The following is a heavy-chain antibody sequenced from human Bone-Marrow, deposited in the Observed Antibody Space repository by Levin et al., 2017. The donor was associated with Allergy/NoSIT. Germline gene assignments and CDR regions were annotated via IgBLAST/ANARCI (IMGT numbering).Heavy chain of an antibody. D-gene: IGHD2-15*01. CDR2: FDPEDAET. CDR1: GYTFSEVS. V-gene: IGHV1-24*01. CDR3: ADVVVVAAIRHSWFDP. J-gene: IGHJ5*02. Sequence: ASVKVSCKVSGYTFSEVSVHWVRQAPGKGLEWMGGFDPEDAETVYAQKFQGRVTMTEDTSTNTAYMELRSLTSDDTAVYYCADVVVVAAIRHSWFDPWGQGTLVTVSS.